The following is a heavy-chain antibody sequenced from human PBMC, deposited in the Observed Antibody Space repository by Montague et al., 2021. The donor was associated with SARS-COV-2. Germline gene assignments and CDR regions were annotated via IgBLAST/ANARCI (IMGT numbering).Heavy chain of an antibody. Sequence: CAISGDSVSSNSAAWNWIRQSPSRGLEWLGRTYYRSKWYNDYAVSVKSRITINPDTSKNQFSLQLNSVTPVDTAVYYCAREYPPPLRFGELDYYGMDVWGQGTTVTVSS. V-gene: IGHV6-1*01. CDR1: GDSVSSNSAA. CDR3: AREYPPPLRFGELDYYGMDV. CDR2: TYYRSKWYN. J-gene: IGHJ6*02. D-gene: IGHD3-10*01.